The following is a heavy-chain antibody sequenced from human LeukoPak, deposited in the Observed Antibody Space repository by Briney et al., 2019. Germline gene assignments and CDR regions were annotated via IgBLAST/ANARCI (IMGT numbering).Heavy chain of an antibody. CDR1: GGSISSYY. J-gene: IGHJ3*02. CDR3: ARSDYSGSGTYTEFDAFDI. D-gene: IGHD3-10*01. CDR2: IYYSGST. Sequence: PSETLSLTCTVSGGSISSYYWSWIRQPPGEGLEWIGYIYYSGSTNYNPSLKSRVTISVDTSKNQFSLKLSSVTAADTAVYYCARSDYSGSGTYTEFDAFDIWGQGPMVTVSS. V-gene: IGHV4-59*01.